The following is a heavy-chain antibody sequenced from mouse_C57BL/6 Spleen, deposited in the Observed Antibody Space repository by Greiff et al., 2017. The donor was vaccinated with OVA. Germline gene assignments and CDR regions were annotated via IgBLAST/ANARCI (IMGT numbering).Heavy chain of an antibody. Sequence: QVQLQQPGAELVKPGASVKLSCKASGYTFTSYWMHWVKQRPGQGLEWIGMIHPNSGSINYNEKFKSKATLTVDKSSSTAYMQLSSLTSEDSAVYYCASPLKDWYFDVWGTGTTVTVSS. CDR3: ASPLKDWYFDV. J-gene: IGHJ1*03. CDR2: IHPNSGSI. CDR1: GYTFTSYW. V-gene: IGHV1-64*01.